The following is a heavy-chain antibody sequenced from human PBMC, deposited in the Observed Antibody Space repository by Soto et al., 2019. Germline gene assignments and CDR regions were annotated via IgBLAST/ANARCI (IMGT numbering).Heavy chain of an antibody. CDR3: ARDHHNSGWYNVGNY. D-gene: IGHD6-13*01. CDR2: ISNDGSNK. J-gene: IGHJ4*02. CDR1: GFTFSTYG. V-gene: IGHV3-30*03. Sequence: QVQLVDSGGGVVQPGRSPRLSCAASGFTFSTYGMHWVRQAPGKGLEWVAVISNDGSNKYYADSVKGRFTISRDDSKNTVYLQMNSLRPEDTAVYYCARDHHNSGWYNVGNYWGRGTLVTVSS.